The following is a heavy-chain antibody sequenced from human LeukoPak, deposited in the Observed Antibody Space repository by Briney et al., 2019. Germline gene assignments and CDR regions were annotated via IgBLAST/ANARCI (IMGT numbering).Heavy chain of an antibody. CDR1: GGSISSGGYY. J-gene: IGHJ5*02. Sequence: SETLSLTCTVSGGSISSGGYYWGWIRQPPGKGLEGIGEINHSGSTNYNPSLKSRVTISVDTSKNQFSLKLSSVTAADTAVYYCARSYYYDSSGYYQGRWFDPWGQGTLVTVSS. D-gene: IGHD3-22*01. CDR3: ARSYYYDSSGYYQGRWFDP. V-gene: IGHV4-39*07. CDR2: INHSGST.